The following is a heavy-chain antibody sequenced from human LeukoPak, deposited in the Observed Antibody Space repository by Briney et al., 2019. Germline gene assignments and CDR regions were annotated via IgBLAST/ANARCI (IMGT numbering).Heavy chain of an antibody. J-gene: IGHJ6*02. D-gene: IGHD3-3*01. CDR2: TYYRSKLYK. Sequence: SQTLSLTCAVSGDIVSSNSAAWNWIRQSPSRGLEFLGRTYYRSKLYKVYAVSVKSRITINPDTSKNQFSLQLNSVTPEDTAVYYCTRQQSGGMDVWGQGTTVTVSS. V-gene: IGHV6-1*01. CDR3: TRQQSGGMDV. CDR1: GDIVSSNSAA.